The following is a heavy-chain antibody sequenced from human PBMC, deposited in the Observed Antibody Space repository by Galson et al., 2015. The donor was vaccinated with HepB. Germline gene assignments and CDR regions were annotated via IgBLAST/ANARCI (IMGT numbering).Heavy chain of an antibody. V-gene: IGHV3-21*01. D-gene: IGHD3-3*01. J-gene: IGHJ3*02. Sequence: SLRLSCAASGFTFSDYYMNWVRQAPGKGLEWVSSISSSSSYIYYADSVKGRFTISRDNAKNSLYLQMNSLRAEDTAVYYCARLQTIDYDFWSGYLGIWGQGTMVTVSS. CDR3: ARLQTIDYDFWSGYLGI. CDR1: GFTFSDYY. CDR2: ISSSSSYI.